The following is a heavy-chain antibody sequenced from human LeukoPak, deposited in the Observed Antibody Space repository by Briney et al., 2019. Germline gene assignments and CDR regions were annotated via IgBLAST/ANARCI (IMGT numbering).Heavy chain of an antibody. J-gene: IGHJ6*03. V-gene: IGHV1-8*01. CDR3: ARARAAAGTSYYYYMDV. D-gene: IGHD6-13*01. CDR1: GYTFTSYD. CDR2: MNPNSGNT. Sequence: GASVKVSCKASGYTFTSYDINWVRQATGQGLEWMGWMNPNSGNTGYAQKFQGRVTMTRNTSISTAYMELSSLRSEDTAVYYCARARAAAGTSYYYYMDVWGKGTTVTISS.